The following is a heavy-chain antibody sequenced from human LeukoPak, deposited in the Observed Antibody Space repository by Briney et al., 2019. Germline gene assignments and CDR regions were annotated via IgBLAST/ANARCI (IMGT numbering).Heavy chain of an antibody. Sequence: ASVKVSCKASGYTFTSYDINWVRQATGQGLEWMGWMNPNSGNTGYAQKFQGRVTMTRNTSISTAYMELSSLRSEDTAVYYCAHAGRNWNSRSDVAFDIWGQGTMVTVSS. J-gene: IGHJ3*02. CDR3: AHAGRNWNSRSDVAFDI. D-gene: IGHD1-7*01. CDR2: MNPNSGNT. CDR1: GYTFTSYD. V-gene: IGHV1-8*01.